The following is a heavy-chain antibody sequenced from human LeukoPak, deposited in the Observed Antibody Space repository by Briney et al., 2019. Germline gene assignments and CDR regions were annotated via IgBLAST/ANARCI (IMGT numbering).Heavy chain of an antibody. CDR1: GYSFTSYY. V-gene: IGHV1-46*01. CDR2: INPIGGST. Sequence: GASVKVSCKASGYSFTSYYMRWVRQAPGQGLEWMGIINPIGGSTTYAQNFQGRVTMTRDTSTSTVYMDLTSLRSEDTAVYYCARGYYDFPFWGQGTLVTVSS. CDR3: ARGYYDFPF. D-gene: IGHD3-3*01. J-gene: IGHJ4*02.